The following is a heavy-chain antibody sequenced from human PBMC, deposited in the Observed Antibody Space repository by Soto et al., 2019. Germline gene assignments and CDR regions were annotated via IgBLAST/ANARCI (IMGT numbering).Heavy chain of an antibody. D-gene: IGHD6-13*01. CDR2: VYYGGST. CDR1: GGSISSAYEY. CDR3: AREYGSSCFRFDY. Sequence: PSETLSLTCTVSGGSISSAYEYWSWIRQPPGKGLEWIGYVYYGGSTHYRPSLKSRVIISVDTSKNQFSLRLSSVTAADTAVYYCAREYGSSCFRFDYWGQGTLVTVSS. V-gene: IGHV4-30-4*01. J-gene: IGHJ4*02.